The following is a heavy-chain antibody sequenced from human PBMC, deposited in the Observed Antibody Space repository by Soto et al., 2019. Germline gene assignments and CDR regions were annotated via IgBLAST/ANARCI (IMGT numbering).Heavy chain of an antibody. J-gene: IGHJ6*02. CDR3: ARSPDSSGYYPRRYYYGMDV. D-gene: IGHD3-22*01. Sequence: SETLSLTCAVSGGSISGYYWSWIRQPPGKGLQWIGYVYYSGNTNYNPSLKSRVTISVDTSKNQFSLKLSSVTAADTAVYYCARSPDSSGYYPRRYYYGMDVWGQGTTVTVSS. CDR2: VYYSGNT. V-gene: IGHV4-59*12. CDR1: GGSISGYY.